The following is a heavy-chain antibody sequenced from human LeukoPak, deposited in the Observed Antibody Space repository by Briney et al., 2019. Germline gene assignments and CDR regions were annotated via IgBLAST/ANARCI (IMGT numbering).Heavy chain of an antibody. CDR3: ARASGEWARGVCWFDP. Sequence: GSLRLSCAASGFTFSSYAMHWVRQAPGKGLEWVAVISYDGSNKYYADSVKGRFTISRDNSKNTLYLQMNSLRAEDTAVYYCARASGEWARGVCWFDPWGQGTLVTVSS. D-gene: IGHD3-16*01. J-gene: IGHJ5*02. CDR1: GFTFSSYA. V-gene: IGHV3-30-3*01. CDR2: ISYDGSNK.